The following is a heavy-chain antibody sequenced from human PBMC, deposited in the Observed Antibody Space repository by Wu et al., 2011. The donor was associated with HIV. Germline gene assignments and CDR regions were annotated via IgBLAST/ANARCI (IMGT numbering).Heavy chain of an antibody. Sequence: VHLVQSGGEVMKPGASVKVSCKASGYTFSNYGISWVRQAPGQGLEWMGWISGYNGNTNYAQKFQGSVTMTTDTSTSTAYMELRSLTSDDTAVYYCARGSFGEYYFDYWGQGTLVTVSS. J-gene: IGHJ4*02. CDR3: ARGSFGEYYFDY. V-gene: IGHV1-18*01. CDR1: GYTFSNYG. D-gene: IGHD3-10*01. CDR2: ISGYNGNT.